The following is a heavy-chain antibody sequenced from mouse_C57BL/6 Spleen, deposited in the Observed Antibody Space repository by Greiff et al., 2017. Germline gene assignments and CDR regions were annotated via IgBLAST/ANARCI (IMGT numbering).Heavy chain of an antibody. CDR1: GYTFTDYE. CDR3: TSRSYVYFDY. CDR2: IDPETGGT. D-gene: IGHD1-1*01. V-gene: IGHV1-15*01. Sequence: QVQLQQSGAELVRPGASVTLSCKASGYTFTDYEMHWVKQTPVHGLEWIGAIDPETGGTAYNQKFKGKAILTADKSSSTAYMELRSLTSEDSAVYYCTSRSYVYFDYWGQGTTLTVSS. J-gene: IGHJ2*01.